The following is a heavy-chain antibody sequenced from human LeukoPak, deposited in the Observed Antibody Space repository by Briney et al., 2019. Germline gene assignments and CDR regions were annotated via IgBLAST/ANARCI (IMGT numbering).Heavy chain of an antibody. Sequence: ASVKVSCKASGYTFTSYGISWVRQAPGQGLEWMGWISAYNGNTNYAQKLQGRVTMTTDTSTSTAYMELRSLRAEDTAVYYCANAGSYGPFDYWGQGTLVTVSS. D-gene: IGHD1-26*01. CDR2: ISAYNGNT. CDR1: GYTFTSYG. J-gene: IGHJ4*02. CDR3: ANAGSYGPFDY. V-gene: IGHV1-18*01.